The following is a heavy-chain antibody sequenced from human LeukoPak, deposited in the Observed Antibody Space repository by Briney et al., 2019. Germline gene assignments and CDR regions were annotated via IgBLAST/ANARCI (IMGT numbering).Heavy chain of an antibody. D-gene: IGHD4-17*01. Sequence: GGSLRLSCAASGFTFDDYGMIWVRQAPGKGLEWVSYINWNGVGTAYADTVKGRFTISRDNAKNSLYLQMNSLRAEDTALYYCARSMTTVTTRFFDLWGRGTLVTVSS. J-gene: IGHJ2*01. V-gene: IGHV3-20*04. CDR3: ARSMTTVTTRFFDL. CDR2: INWNGVGT. CDR1: GFTFDDYG.